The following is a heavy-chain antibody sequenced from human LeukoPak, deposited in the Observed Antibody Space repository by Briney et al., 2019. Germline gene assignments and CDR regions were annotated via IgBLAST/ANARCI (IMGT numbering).Heavy chain of an antibody. Sequence: ASVKVSCKTSGYTFTAFFIHWVRQAPGQGLEWMGWLNPNSGGTTYAQKFQGRVTMTRDTSISTAYMELSRLRSDDTAVYFCARVGAAYQDSNYWGQGTLVTVSS. CDR1: GYTFTAFF. J-gene: IGHJ4*02. CDR3: ARVGAAYQDSNY. D-gene: IGHD1-26*01. CDR2: LNPNSGGT. V-gene: IGHV1-2*02.